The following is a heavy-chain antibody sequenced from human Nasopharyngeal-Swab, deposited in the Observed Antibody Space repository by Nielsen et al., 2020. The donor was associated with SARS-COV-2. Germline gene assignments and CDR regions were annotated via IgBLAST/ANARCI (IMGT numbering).Heavy chain of an antibody. J-gene: IGHJ4*02. D-gene: IGHD2-21*02. V-gene: IGHV1-8*01. CDR1: GYTFTSYD. CDR3: ARWDCGGDCYSDY. Sequence: ASVKVSCKASGYTFTSYDINWVRQATGRGLEWMGWMNPNSGNTGYAQKFQGRVTMTRSTSISTAYMELSSLRSEDTAVYYCARWDCGGDCYSDYWGQGTLVTVSS. CDR2: MNPNSGNT.